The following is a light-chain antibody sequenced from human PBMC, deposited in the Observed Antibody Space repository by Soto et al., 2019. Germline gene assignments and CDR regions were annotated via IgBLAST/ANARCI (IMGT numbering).Light chain of an antibody. CDR3: CSFTPSTPYV. J-gene: IGLJ1*01. V-gene: IGLV2-14*03. Sequence: QSALTQPASVSGSPGQSIAISCTGTSSDVGSYNSVSWYQQYPGKAPKLMSHDVNNRPSGISDRFSGSQSGNTASLTISGLQAEDEADYYCCSFTPSTPYVFGAGTKLTVL. CDR2: DVN. CDR1: SSDVGSYNS.